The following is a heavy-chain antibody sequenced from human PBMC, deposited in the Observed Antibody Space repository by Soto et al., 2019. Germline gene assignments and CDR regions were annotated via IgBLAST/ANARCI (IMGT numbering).Heavy chain of an antibody. CDR3: ARAPYLYCSGGSCYLHNWFDP. J-gene: IGHJ5*02. V-gene: IGHV4-30-4*01. Sequence: QVQLQESGPGLVKPSQTLSLTCTVSGGSISSGDYYWSWIRQPPGKGLEWIGYIYYSGSTYYNPSRKSRVTIPVDTAKNQFSLKLSSVTAADTAVYYCARAPYLYCSGGSCYLHNWFDPWGQGTLVTVSS. D-gene: IGHD2-15*01. CDR2: IYYSGST. CDR1: GGSISSGDYY.